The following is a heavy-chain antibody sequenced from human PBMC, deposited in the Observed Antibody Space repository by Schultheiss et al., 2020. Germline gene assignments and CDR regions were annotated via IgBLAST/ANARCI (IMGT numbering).Heavy chain of an antibody. CDR1: GGSISSGGYY. V-gene: IGHV4-31*03. Sequence: SQTLSLTCTVSGGSISSGGYYWSWIRQHPGKGLEWIGYIYYSGSTYYNPSLKSRVTISVDTSKNQFSLKLSSVTAADTAVYYCARHYYDILTGYYKLAFDIWGQGTMVTVSS. J-gene: IGHJ3*02. CDR3: ARHYYDILTGYYKLAFDI. D-gene: IGHD3-9*01. CDR2: IYYSGST.